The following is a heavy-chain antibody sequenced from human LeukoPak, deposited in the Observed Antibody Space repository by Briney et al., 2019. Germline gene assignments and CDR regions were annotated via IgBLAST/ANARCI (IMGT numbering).Heavy chain of an antibody. J-gene: IGHJ5*02. CDR3: ASTYYYDSSGYNPSMCAP. Sequence: PGGSLRLASAASGFTAGNHYTGWIRQAPGKGLEWVSYISSSSSYTNYADSVKGRFTISRDNAKNSLYLQMNSLRSEDTAVYYWASTYYYDSSGYNPSMCAPWGQETLVTVSS. D-gene: IGHD3-22*01. V-gene: IGHV3-11*03. CDR2: ISSSSSYT. CDR1: GFTAGNHY.